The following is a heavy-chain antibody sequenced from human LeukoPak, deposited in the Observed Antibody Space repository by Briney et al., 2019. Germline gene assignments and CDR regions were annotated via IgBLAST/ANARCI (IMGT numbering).Heavy chain of an antibody. V-gene: IGHV3-23*01. CDR2: ISGSGGST. CDR1: GFTFSSYA. CDR3: AKEPRRITMVRGVINAY. D-gene: IGHD3-10*01. Sequence: GGSLRLSCAASGFTFSSYAMSWVRQAPGKGLEWVSAISGSGGSTYYADSAKGRFTISRDNSKNTLYLQMNSLRAEDTAVYYCAKEPRRITMVRGVINAYWGQGTLVTVSS. J-gene: IGHJ4*02.